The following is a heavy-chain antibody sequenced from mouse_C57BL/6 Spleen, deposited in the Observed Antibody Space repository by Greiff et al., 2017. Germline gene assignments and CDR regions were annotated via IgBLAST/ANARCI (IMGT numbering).Heavy chain of an antibody. J-gene: IGHJ1*03. CDR2: ISSGSSTI. CDR3: ARVDWYFDV. Sequence: EVKLVESGGGLVKPGGSLKLSCAASGFIFSDYGMHWVRQAPEKGLEWVAYISSGSSTIYYADTVKGRFTISRDNAKNTLFLQMTSLRSEDTAMYYCARVDWYFDVWGTGTTVTVSS. V-gene: IGHV5-17*01. CDR1: GFIFSDYG.